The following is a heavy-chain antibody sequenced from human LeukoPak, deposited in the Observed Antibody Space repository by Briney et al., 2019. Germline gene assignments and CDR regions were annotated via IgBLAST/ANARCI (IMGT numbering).Heavy chain of an antibody. Sequence: SETLSLTCTVSGGSISSYYWSWIRQPAGEGREWIGRIYTSGSTDYNPSLKSRVTMSVDTSKNQFSLKLSSVTASDTAGYYCAVGTAAAGLLIGYWGQGPLVTVSS. J-gene: IGHJ4*02. D-gene: IGHD6-13*01. CDR3: AVGTAAAGLLIGY. CDR1: GGSISSYY. V-gene: IGHV4-4*07. CDR2: IYTSGST.